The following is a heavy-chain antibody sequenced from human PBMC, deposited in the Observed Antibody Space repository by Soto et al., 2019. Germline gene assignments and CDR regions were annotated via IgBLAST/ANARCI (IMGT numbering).Heavy chain of an antibody. CDR1: GGSTGSGGYS. Sequence: QLQLQESGPGLVTPSETLSLTCAVSGGSTGSGGYSWSWIRPPPGKALEWIGNVYHTGSTYYNPSRKGRVNISLDKSKHQPSLRLRSVTAADTAVYYCARSIDYDLDHRGQGTLVTVSS. D-gene: IGHD4-17*01. CDR3: ARSIDYDLDH. V-gene: IGHV4-30-2*01. CDR2: VYHTGST. J-gene: IGHJ4*02.